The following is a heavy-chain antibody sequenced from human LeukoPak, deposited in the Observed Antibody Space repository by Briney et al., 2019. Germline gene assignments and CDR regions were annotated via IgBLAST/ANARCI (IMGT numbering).Heavy chain of an antibody. J-gene: IGHJ3*02. CDR3: VRRGYCSGGDCFSNVFDI. D-gene: IGHD2-15*01. V-gene: IGHV5-51*01. CDR1: EYSFSNYW. Sequence: GESLKISCKGSEYSFSNYWIGWVRQMPGKGLEWMGIIYPVDSDTRYSPSFQGQVIISVDKSISSAYLQWSSLKASDTAMYYCVRRGYCSGGDCFSNVFDIWGQGTMVTVSP. CDR2: IYPVDSDT.